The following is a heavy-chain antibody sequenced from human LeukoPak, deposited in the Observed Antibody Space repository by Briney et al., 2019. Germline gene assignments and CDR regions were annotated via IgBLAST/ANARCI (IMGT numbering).Heavy chain of an antibody. V-gene: IGHV3-11*01. D-gene: IGHD1-26*01. Sequence: KAGGSLRLSCAASGFTFSDYYMSWIRQAPGKGLEWVSYISSSGSTIHYADSVKGRFTISRDNAKNSLYLQMNSLRAEDTAVYYCARLGATTGTYVDYWGQGTLVTVSS. J-gene: IGHJ4*02. CDR3: ARLGATTGTYVDY. CDR1: GFTFSDYY. CDR2: ISSSGSTI.